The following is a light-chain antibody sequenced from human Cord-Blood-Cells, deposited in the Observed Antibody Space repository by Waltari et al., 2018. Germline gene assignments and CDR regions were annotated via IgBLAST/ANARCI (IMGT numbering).Light chain of an antibody. CDR2: AAS. J-gene: IGKJ1*01. V-gene: IGKV1-39*01. CDR1: QSISSY. Sequence: DIKITKSPSSLSASVGDRVTITCRASQSISSYLNWYQQKPGKAPKLLIYAASSLQSGVPSRFSGSGSGTDFTLTISSLQPEDFATYYCQQSYSTPWTFGQGTKVEIK. CDR3: QQSYSTPWT.